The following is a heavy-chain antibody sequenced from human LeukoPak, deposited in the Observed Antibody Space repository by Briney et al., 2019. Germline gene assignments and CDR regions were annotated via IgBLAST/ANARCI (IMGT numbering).Heavy chain of an antibody. Sequence: PGGSLRLSCGASGFTFISYAMSWVRQAPGKGLEWVSVIYSGGSTYYADSVKGRFTISRDNSKNTLYLQMNSLRAEDTAVYYCARETHSGYDSSGYKLNWGQGTLVTVSS. CDR3: ARETHSGYDSSGYKLN. V-gene: IGHV3-66*01. CDR1: GFTFISYA. D-gene: IGHD3-22*01. J-gene: IGHJ4*02. CDR2: IYSGGST.